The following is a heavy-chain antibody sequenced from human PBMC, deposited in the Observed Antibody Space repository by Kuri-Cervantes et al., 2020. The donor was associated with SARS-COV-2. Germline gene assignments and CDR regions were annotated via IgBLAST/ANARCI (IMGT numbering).Heavy chain of an antibody. Sequence: SVKVSCKASGGTFSRSAISRVRRAPGQGLEWMGRIIPIFGTANYARKFQGRVTITADESTSTAYMELSSLRSEDTAVYYCATARRIVVVPAANLGVDAFDSWGQGTMVTVSS. D-gene: IGHD2-2*01. CDR2: IIPIFGTA. CDR3: ATARRIVVVPAANLGVDAFDS. V-gene: IGHV1-69*13. J-gene: IGHJ3*02. CDR1: GGTFSRSA.